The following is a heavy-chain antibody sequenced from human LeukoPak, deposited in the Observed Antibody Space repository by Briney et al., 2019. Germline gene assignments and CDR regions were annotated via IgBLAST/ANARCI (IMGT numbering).Heavy chain of an antibody. CDR2: IYSGGST. D-gene: IGHD4-23*01. V-gene: IGHV3-53*01. Sequence: GGSMRLSCAAYGFTVSSNYMSWVRQAPGKGLEWVSVIYSGGSTYYADSVKGRFTISTDNSKNTLYLQMNSLRAEDTAVYYCARDSYGGNSFYFDYWGQGTLVTVSS. CDR1: GFTVSSNY. CDR3: ARDSYGGNSFYFDY. J-gene: IGHJ4*02.